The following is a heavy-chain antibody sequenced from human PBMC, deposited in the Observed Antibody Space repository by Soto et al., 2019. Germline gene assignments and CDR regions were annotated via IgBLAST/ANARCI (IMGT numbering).Heavy chain of an antibody. CDR2: ISYDGSKE. Sequence: QVQLVESGGGVVQPGKSLRLSCAASGFTFNIYGMQWVRQAPGKGLEWVAVISYDGSKEYYGDSVKGRFTISRDNSKKQLYLKMNSRGRGDPAFFYWGKVKDSRGRYPYYHGNDLWGQGTTVT. CDR1: GFTFNIYG. J-gene: IGHJ6*02. V-gene: IGHV3-30*18. CDR3: GKVKDSRGRYPYYHGNDL. D-gene: IGHD6-19*01.